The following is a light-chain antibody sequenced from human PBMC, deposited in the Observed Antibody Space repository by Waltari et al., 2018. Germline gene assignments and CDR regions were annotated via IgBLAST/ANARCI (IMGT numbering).Light chain of an antibody. Sequence: HSALTQPASVSGSPGQSITISCTGTRSDVGGYDFVSWYRQHPGKAPKVIIFDVTQRPSGISDRFSGYKSGNTASLTISGLQADDEADYYCASYTADSTYVFGSGTTVTV. J-gene: IGLJ1*01. CDR3: ASYTADSTYV. V-gene: IGLV2-14*03. CDR2: DVT. CDR1: RSDVGGYDF.